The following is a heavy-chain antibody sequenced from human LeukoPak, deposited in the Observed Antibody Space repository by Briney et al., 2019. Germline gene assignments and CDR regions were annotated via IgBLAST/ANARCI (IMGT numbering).Heavy chain of an antibody. D-gene: IGHD5-24*01. V-gene: IGHV1-69*04. CDR2: IIPIFGIA. CDR3: AREDEMATIQFDY. J-gene: IGHJ4*02. CDR1: GGTFSSYA. Sequence: SVKVSCKASGGTFSSYAISWVRQAPGQGLEWMGRIIPIFGIANYAQKFQGRVTITADKSTSTAYMELSSPRSADTAVYYCAREDEMATIQFDYWGQGTLVTVSS.